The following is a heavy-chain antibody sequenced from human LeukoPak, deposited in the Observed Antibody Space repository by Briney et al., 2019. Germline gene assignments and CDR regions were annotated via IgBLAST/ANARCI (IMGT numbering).Heavy chain of an antibody. CDR3: ARGREMATILD. CDR2: MNSDGSST. CDR1: GFTFSSYW. V-gene: IGHV3-74*01. J-gene: IGHJ4*02. Sequence: GGALRLSCAASGFTFSSYWMHWVRQAAGKELVWVSRMNSDGSSTSYADSVKGRFTISRDNAKQTLNLQMNRLRAEDTAVYYCARGREMATILDWGQGTLVTVSS. D-gene: IGHD5-24*01.